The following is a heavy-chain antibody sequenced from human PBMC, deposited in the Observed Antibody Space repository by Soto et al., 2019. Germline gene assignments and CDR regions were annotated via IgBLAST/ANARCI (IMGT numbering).Heavy chain of an antibody. Sequence: QVQLQQWGAGLLKPSETLSLTCAVYGGSFSGYYWSWIRQPTGKGLEWIGEINHSGSTNYNPSLKSRVTISVDTSNNPFSLKLSSVTAADTAVYYCARDPRYCSGGSCYTYWYFDLWGRGTLVTVSS. J-gene: IGHJ2*01. V-gene: IGHV4-34*01. CDR1: GGSFSGYY. CDR2: INHSGST. CDR3: ARDPRYCSGGSCYTYWYFDL. D-gene: IGHD2-15*01.